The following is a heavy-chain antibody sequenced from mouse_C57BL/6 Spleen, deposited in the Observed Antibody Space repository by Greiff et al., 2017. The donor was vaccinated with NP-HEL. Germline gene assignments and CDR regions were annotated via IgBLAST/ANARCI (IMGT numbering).Heavy chain of an antibody. D-gene: IGHD2-3*01. J-gene: IGHJ1*03. CDR1: GYTFTDYN. CDR3: ASDGYYVGWYLDV. CDR2: INPNNGGT. V-gene: IGHV1-22*01. Sequence: EVQLQQSGPELVKPGASVKMSCKASGYTFTDYNMHWVKQSHGKSLEWIGYINPNNGGTNYNQKFKGKATLTVNKSSSTAYMELRSLTSEDSAVYYCASDGYYVGWYLDVWGKGTTVTVSS.